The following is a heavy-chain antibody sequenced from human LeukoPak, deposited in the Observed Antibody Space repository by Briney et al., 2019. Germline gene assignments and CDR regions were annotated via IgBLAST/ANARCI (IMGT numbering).Heavy chain of an antibody. CDR1: GFTFSTFA. CDR3: AKGPPYYGSGGNTDY. Sequence: GGSLRLSCEASGFTFSTFAMIWVRQPPGKGLEWVSAISGSGGSTYYADSVKGRFTISRDNSKNTLYLQMNSLRAEDTAVYYCAKGPPYYGSGGNTDYWGQGTLVTVSS. CDR2: ISGSGGST. D-gene: IGHD3-10*01. V-gene: IGHV3-23*01. J-gene: IGHJ4*02.